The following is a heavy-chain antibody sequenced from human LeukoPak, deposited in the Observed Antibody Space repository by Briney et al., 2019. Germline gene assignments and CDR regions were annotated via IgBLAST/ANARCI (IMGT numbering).Heavy chain of an antibody. CDR3: ARQMGVGVWALDY. D-gene: IGHD3-16*01. J-gene: IGHJ4*02. V-gene: IGHV4-39*01. CDR2: IFHTGKT. CDR1: GGSISTGNYW. Sequence: PSETLSLTCDVSGGSISTGNYWWGWLRQPPGKGLEWIGIIFHTGKTHDNPSLKSRVSMSVDTSKDQFSLRLSAATAADTAVYYCARQMGVGVWALDYWGQGALVTVSS.